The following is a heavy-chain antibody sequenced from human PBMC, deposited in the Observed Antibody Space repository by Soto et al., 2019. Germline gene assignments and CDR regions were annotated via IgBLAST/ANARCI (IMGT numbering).Heavy chain of an antibody. CDR2: ISAYNGNT. D-gene: IGHD2-2*01. Sequence: ASVKVSCKASGYTFTSYGISWVRQAPGQGLEWMGWISAYNGNTNYAQKLQGRVTMTTDTSTSTAYMELRSLRSDDTAVYYCARGGYCSSTSCYNYYYYGMDVWGQGTTGTVSS. CDR3: ARGGYCSSTSCYNYYYYGMDV. CDR1: GYTFTSYG. J-gene: IGHJ6*02. V-gene: IGHV1-18*04.